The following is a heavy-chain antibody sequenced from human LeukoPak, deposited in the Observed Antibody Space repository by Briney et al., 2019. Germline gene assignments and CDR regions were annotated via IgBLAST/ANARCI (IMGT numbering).Heavy chain of an antibody. CDR2: ISDTGSTI. V-gene: IGHV3-48*02. CDR3: TRRFDS. J-gene: IGHJ4*02. Sequence: GGSLRLSCVASGFTLSSYSMNWVRQAPGKGLEWVSYISDTGSTIAYADSVKGRFTMSRDEAKNSLHLQMNSLRDEDTAVYYCTRRFDSWGQEVLVTVSS. CDR1: GFTLSSYS.